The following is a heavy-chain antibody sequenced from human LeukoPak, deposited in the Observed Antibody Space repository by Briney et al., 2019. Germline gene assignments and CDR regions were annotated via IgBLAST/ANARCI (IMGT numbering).Heavy chain of an antibody. D-gene: IGHD2-15*01. CDR1: GFTVSNNY. V-gene: IGHV3-66*01. CDR3: ARESWGHCSHDSCPFQH. CDR2: IYNDGRT. Sequence: PGGSLRLSCAASGFTVSNNYMSWVRQAPGKGLEWVSLIYNDGRTHYPDSVKGRFTISRDTSKNTLYLQMNSLRADDTALYYCARESWGHCSHDSCPFQHWGLGTLVTVSS. J-gene: IGHJ1*01.